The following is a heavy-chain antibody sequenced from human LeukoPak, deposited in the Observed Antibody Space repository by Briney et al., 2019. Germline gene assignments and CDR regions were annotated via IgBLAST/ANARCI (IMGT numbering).Heavy chain of an antibody. Sequence: GSLRLSCAASGFTVSSNYMSWVRQAPGRGLEWIGHIHYTGSTNYNPSLKSRVTISVDTSKNQFSLKLSSVAAADTAVYSCVRHSSSWPGFFDYWGQGTLVTVSS. CDR3: VRHSSSWPGFFDY. J-gene: IGHJ4*02. D-gene: IGHD6-13*01. CDR2: IHYTGST. CDR1: GFTVSSNY. V-gene: IGHV4-59*02.